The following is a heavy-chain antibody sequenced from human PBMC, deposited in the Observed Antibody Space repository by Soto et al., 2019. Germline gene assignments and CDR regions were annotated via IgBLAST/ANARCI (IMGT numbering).Heavy chain of an antibody. J-gene: IGHJ4*02. V-gene: IGHV3-30*18. CDR2: ISYDGTNK. CDR3: AKDFLLWGSFPDPGASDY. Sequence: QVHLVESGGGVVQPGKSLRLSCAASGFTFGSYAIHWVRQAPGKGLEWVAVISYDGTNKNYADSVKGRFTISRDNSNHTVYSQMDSLRGEDTAVYYCAKDFLLWGSFPDPGASDYWGQGTLVIVSS. CDR1: GFTFGSYA. D-gene: IGHD3-16*01.